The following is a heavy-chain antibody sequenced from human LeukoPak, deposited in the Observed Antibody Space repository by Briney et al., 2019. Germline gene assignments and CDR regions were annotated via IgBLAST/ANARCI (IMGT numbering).Heavy chain of an antibody. D-gene: IGHD3-16*02. CDR2: INPNTGDT. CDR3: AREKSGLGELSADY. V-gene: IGHV1-2*02. Sequence: ASVKVSCKASGYTFTGYYMHWVRLAPGQGLDWMGRINPNTGDTNYAQKFQGRVTMTRDKSISTAYTELSRLTSDDTAVYYCAREKSGLGELSADYWGQGTLVTVSS. CDR1: GYTFTGYY. J-gene: IGHJ4*02.